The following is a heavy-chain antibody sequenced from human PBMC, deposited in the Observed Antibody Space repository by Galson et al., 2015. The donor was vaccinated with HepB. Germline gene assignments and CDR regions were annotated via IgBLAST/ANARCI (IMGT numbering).Heavy chain of an antibody. Sequence: SCKVSGYTLTELSMHWVRQAPGKGLEWMGGFDPEDGETIYAQKFQGRVTMTEDTSTDTAYMELGSLRSEDTAVYYCATLRYFDWLLLFDYWGQGTLVTVSS. J-gene: IGHJ4*02. CDR1: GYTLTELS. D-gene: IGHD3-9*01. CDR3: ATLRYFDWLLLFDY. CDR2: FDPEDGET. V-gene: IGHV1-24*01.